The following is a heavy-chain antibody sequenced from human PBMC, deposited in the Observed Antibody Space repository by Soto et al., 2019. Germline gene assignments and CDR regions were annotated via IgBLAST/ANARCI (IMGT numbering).Heavy chain of an antibody. CDR3: ARASRNYFDY. V-gene: IGHV4-59*01. CDR2: IYHSEST. CDR1: GDTITDYY. J-gene: IGHJ4*02. Sequence: TLSLTCTVSGDTITDYYWSWIRQSPGKGLEWIGYIYHSESTYYNPSLKSRVTISIDTSKTQFSRKLSSVSAADTAVYYCARASRNYFDYWGQGTLVTVSS.